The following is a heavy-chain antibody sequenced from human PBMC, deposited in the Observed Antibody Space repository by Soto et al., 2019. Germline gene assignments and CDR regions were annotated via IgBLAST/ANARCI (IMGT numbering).Heavy chain of an antibody. D-gene: IGHD6-19*01. J-gene: IGHJ4*02. Sequence: QEQLVQSGAEVRKPGSSVKVSCKASGGTFSSYAISWVRQAPGQGLEWMGGIIPIFGRPNYAQKFQGRVTITADDSTSSVYMELSSLRSEDTAVYYCARGRIKDSRAWFVRWVLDYWGQGTLVTVSS. CDR1: GGTFSSYA. CDR2: IIPIFGRP. V-gene: IGHV1-69*01. CDR3: ARGRIKDSRAWFVRWVLDY.